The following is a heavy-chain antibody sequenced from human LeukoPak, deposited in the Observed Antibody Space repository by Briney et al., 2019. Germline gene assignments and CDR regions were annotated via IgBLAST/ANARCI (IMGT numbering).Heavy chain of an antibody. Sequence: SETLSLTCTVSGGSISSGDYYWSWIRQPPGKGLEWIGYIYYSGSTYYNPSLKSRVTISVDTSKNQFSLKLSSVTAADTAVYYCARGPLPYYFDYWGQGTLVTVSS. CDR2: IYYSGST. D-gene: IGHD5/OR15-5a*01. V-gene: IGHV4-30-4*01. CDR1: GGSISSGDYY. CDR3: ARGPLPYYFDY. J-gene: IGHJ4*02.